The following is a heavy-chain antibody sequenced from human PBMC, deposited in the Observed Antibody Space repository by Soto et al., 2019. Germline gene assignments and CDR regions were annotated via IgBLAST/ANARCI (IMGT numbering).Heavy chain of an antibody. V-gene: IGHV4-39*01. D-gene: IGHD1-1*01. J-gene: IGHJ6*02. CDR1: GGSISSSSYY. Sequence: PSETLSLTCTVSGGSISSSSYYWGWIRQPPGKGLEWIGSIYYSGSTYYNPSLKSRVTISVDTSKNQFSLKLSSVTAADTAVYYCASLDRPGFHYYYGMDVWGQGTTVTVSS. CDR3: ASLDRPGFHYYYGMDV. CDR2: IYYSGST.